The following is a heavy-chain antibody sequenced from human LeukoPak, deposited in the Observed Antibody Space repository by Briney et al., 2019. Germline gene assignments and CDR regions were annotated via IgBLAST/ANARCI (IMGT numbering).Heavy chain of an antibody. J-gene: IGHJ6*02. CDR2: IVVGSSNT. V-gene: IGHV1-58*02. CDR3: AAAHYGGSPDAYHYYYYGMDV. CDR1: GFNFTSSA. Sequence: ASVKVSCKASGFNFTSSAMQWVRQARGQRLEWIGWIVVGSSNTNYAQKFQERITITRDMSTSTAYMELSSLRSEDTAVYYCAAAHYGGSPDAYHYYYYGMDVWGQGTTVTVSS. D-gene: IGHD4-23*01.